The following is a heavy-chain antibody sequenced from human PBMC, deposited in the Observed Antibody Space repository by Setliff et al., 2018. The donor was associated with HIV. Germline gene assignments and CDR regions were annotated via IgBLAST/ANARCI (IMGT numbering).Heavy chain of an antibody. CDR2: IYHRGGT. CDR3: ARDTGVNVAPDGRGYHTFDF. Sequence: SETLSLTCSVSGSSISSNSYWWAWIRQPPGKGLEYIGTIYHRGGTFNNPSLKRRVVMSVDTSKNQFSLKLTSVTAADTATYYCARDTGVNVAPDGRGYHTFDFWGRGTMVTVSS. V-gene: IGHV4-38-2*02. J-gene: IGHJ3*01. CDR1: GSSISSNSY. D-gene: IGHD2-8*02.